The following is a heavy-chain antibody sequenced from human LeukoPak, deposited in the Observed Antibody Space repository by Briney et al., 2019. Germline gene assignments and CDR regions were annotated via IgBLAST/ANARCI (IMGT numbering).Heavy chain of an antibody. CDR3: ARRRDLYSGSYYPFDY. CDR1: GYSFTSYW. Sequence: GESLKISCKGSGYSFTSYWIGWVRQMPGKGLKWMGIIYPGDSDARYSPSFQGQVTISADKSISTAYLQWSSLKASDTAMYYCARRRDLYSGSYYPFDYWGQGTLVAVSS. CDR2: IYPGDSDA. V-gene: IGHV5-51*01. J-gene: IGHJ4*02. D-gene: IGHD1-26*01.